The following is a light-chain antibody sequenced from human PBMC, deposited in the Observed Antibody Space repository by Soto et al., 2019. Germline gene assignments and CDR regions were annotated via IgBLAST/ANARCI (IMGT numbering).Light chain of an antibody. J-gene: IGKJ2*01. CDR3: PLSASLLNP. CDR2: GAS. Sequence: TLYSSPGERATLSCXXSQRVISSDLAWFQQRPGQAPRLLIYGASSRATGIPDRFSGSGSGTDFTLTISSLQPEDFVLDRSPLSASLLNPFGHVAILDVK. V-gene: IGKV3-20*01. CDR1: QRVISSD.